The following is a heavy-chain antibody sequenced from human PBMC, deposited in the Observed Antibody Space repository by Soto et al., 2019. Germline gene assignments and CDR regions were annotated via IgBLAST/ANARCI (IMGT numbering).Heavy chain of an antibody. Sequence: QVQLQQWGAGLLKPSETLSLTCAVYGGFVSSGSYYWSWIRQPPGKGLEWLGEMSHSGGTHFNPSQKRRVTISVETSKNQFFLKMSSVTAADTALYYCARVERGTATTVVDAFDIWGPGTTVTVSS. CDR3: ARVERGTATTVVDAFDI. V-gene: IGHV4-34*01. CDR2: MSHSGGT. D-gene: IGHD1-1*01. J-gene: IGHJ3*02. CDR1: GGFVSSGSYY.